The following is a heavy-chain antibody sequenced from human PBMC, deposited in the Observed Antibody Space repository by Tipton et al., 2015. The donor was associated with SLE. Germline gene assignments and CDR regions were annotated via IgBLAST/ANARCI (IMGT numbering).Heavy chain of an antibody. V-gene: IGHV4-59*01. CDR2: IYYSGNT. D-gene: IGHD2-2*01. CDR1: GDSISSYY. Sequence: TLSLTCTVSGDSISSYYWSWIRQPPGKGLEWIGYIYYSGNTNYNPSLKSRVTISVDTSKNQFSLNVSSVTAADTAVYYCARGWRYCSSSSCYGANWFDPWGQGTLVT. J-gene: IGHJ5*02. CDR3: ARGWRYCSSSSCYGANWFDP.